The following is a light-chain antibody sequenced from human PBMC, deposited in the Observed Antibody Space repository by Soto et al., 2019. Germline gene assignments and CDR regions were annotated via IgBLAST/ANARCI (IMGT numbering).Light chain of an antibody. CDR1: QSISSN. J-gene: IGKJ4*01. CDR2: GAS. Sequence: ERVMTQSPGTLSVSPGERATLSCRATQSISSNLAWYQQRPGQAPRLLIYGASTRATGIPARFSGSGSGTDFTLTISSLQSEDFAVYYCQQYNNSPPLTFGGGTKVELK. CDR3: QQYNNSPPLT. V-gene: IGKV3-15*01.